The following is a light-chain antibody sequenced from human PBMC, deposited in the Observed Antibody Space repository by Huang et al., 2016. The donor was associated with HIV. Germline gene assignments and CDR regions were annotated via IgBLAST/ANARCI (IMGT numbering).Light chain of an antibody. Sequence: DIVMTQSPDSLAVCLCERASVNCKSSEIVLSRPSNRTYLAWYQQRPGKAPTLLIYWASTRQSGVPARFSGSGSGTHFTLTISSLQPEDVAFYYCQQYFISPRTFGQGTKLEI. CDR2: WAS. J-gene: IGKJ2*02. CDR1: EIVLSRPSNRTY. CDR3: QQYFISPRT. V-gene: IGKV4-1*01.